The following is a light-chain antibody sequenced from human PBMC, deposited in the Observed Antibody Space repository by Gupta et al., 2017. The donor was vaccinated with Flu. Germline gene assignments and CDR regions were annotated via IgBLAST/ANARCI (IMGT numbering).Light chain of an antibody. CDR2: QAS. Sequence: DIQMTQSPSTLSASVGDRVTITCRASQSISSWLAWYQQKAGKAPKLLIYQASNLETGVPSRFSGSGSGTEFTLTISSLQPDDFANYYCQQYNNYWTFGQGTKVEIK. CDR3: QQYNNYWT. V-gene: IGKV1-5*03. CDR1: QSISSW. J-gene: IGKJ1*01.